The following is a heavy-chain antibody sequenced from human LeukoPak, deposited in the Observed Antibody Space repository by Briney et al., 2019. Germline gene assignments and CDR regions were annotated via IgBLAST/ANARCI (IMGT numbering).Heavy chain of an antibody. CDR1: GFTFSSYA. CDR3: AKYYDILTGSALVWTDAFDI. J-gene: IGHJ3*02. D-gene: IGHD3-9*01. Sequence: PGGSLRLSCAASGFTFSSYAMSWVRQAPGKGLEWVSAIGGSGGSTYYADSVKGRFTISRDNSKNTLYLQMNSLRAEDTAVYYCAKYYDILTGSALVWTDAFDIWGQGTMVTVSS. V-gene: IGHV3-23*01. CDR2: IGGSGGST.